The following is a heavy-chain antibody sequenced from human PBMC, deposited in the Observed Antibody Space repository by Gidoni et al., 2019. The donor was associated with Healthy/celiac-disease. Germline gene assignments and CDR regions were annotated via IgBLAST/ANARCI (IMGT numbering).Heavy chain of an antibody. J-gene: IGHJ4*02. Sequence: QVQLLESGGGLVQPGRSLSLSCAASGFTFSSYAMHWVRQAPGKGLEWVAVISYDGSNKYYADSVKGRFTISRDNSKNTLYLQMNSLRAEDTAVYYCASHYYDSSGPNWGQGTLVTVSS. D-gene: IGHD3-22*01. CDR2: ISYDGSNK. CDR1: GFTFSSYA. V-gene: IGHV3-30*04. CDR3: ASHYYDSSGPN.